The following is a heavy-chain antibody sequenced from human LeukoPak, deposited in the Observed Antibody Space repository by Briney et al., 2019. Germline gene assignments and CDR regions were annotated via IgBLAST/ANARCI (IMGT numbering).Heavy chain of an antibody. Sequence: PSETLSLTCTVSGGSISSYYWSWIRQPPGKGLEWIGYISYTGSTNYNPSLKSRVTISVDTSKNQFSLKLSSVTAAAPAVSYCASHVAPDEYYFAYWGQEPWSPSPQ. CDR3: ASHVAPDEYYFAY. CDR2: ISYTGST. V-gene: IGHV4-59*08. J-gene: IGHJ4*01. CDR1: GGSISSYY.